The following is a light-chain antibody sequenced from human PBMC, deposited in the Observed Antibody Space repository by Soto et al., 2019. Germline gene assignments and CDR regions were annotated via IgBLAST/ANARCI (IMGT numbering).Light chain of an antibody. CDR3: QQYGSSPLT. Sequence: EIVLTQSPDTLSLSPGERATLSCRASQSVRSNYLAWYQQQPGQAPRFRIYDASSRATGIPDRFSGSGSRTDFTLTISRLEPEDVAVYYCQQYGSSPLTFGGGTKVEIK. CDR2: DAS. J-gene: IGKJ4*01. CDR1: QSVRSNY. V-gene: IGKV3-20*01.